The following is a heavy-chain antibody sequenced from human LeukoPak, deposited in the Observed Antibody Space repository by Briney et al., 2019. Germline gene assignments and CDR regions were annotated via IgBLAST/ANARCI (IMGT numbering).Heavy chain of an antibody. Sequence: GGSLRLSCAASGFTFTAYTINWVRQAPGKGLEWVSAISGSGGSTYYADSVKGRFTISRDNSKNTLYLQMNSLRAEDTAVYYCAKGYYDILTGYRYYYYYYMDVWGKGTTVTISS. V-gene: IGHV3-23*01. D-gene: IGHD3-9*01. CDR3: AKGYYDILTGYRYYYYYYMDV. J-gene: IGHJ6*03. CDR1: GFTFTAYT. CDR2: ISGSGGST.